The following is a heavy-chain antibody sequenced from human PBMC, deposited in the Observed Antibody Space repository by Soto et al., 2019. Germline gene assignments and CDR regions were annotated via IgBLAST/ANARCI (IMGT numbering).Heavy chain of an antibody. D-gene: IGHD2-21*02. V-gene: IGHV1-46*01. J-gene: IGHJ4*02. Sequence: QVQLMQSGAEVKKPGASVKVSCKASGDTFTDYYIHWVRQAPGQGLEWMGTVNPSGGHTTYAQHFRVRVTMTRDTSTSTLYMELTRLTSGDSAIYYCARGGHVVVVTAALDYWGQGTLVTVSS. CDR2: VNPSGGHT. CDR1: GDTFTDYY. CDR3: ARGGHVVVVTAALDY.